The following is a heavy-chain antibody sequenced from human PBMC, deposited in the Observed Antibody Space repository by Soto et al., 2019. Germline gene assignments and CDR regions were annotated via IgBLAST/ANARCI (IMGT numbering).Heavy chain of an antibody. CDR1: GGSISSSSYY. D-gene: IGHD3-9*01. CDR2: IYYSGST. J-gene: IGHJ6*02. Sequence: SETLSLTCTVSGGSISSSSYYWGWIRQPPGKGLEWIGSIYYSGSTYYNPSLKSRVTISVDTSKNQFSLKLSSVTAADTAVYYCARLGFEYDTSTPYYNVLHYYGVDVWGQGTSVTVSS. V-gene: IGHV4-39*01. CDR3: ARLGFEYDTSTPYYNVLHYYGVDV.